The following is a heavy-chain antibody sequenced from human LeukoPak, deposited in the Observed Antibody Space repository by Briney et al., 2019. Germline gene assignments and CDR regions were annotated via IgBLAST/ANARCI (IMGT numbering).Heavy chain of an antibody. D-gene: IGHD3-10*01. V-gene: IGHV3-48*01. J-gene: IGHJ4*02. CDR2: IGRTAI. Sequence: GGSLRLSCAASGLTVRTYSMGWVRQAPGKGLEWVSYIGRTAIYADSVRGRFTISRDNAENSLYPQMNSLRAEDTAVYYCARDGPPTGAGDFDYWGQGTPVTVSS. CDR3: ARDGPPTGAGDFDY. CDR1: GLTVRTYS.